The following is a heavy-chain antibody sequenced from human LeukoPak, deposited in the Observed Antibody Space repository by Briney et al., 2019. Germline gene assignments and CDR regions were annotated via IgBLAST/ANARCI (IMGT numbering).Heavy chain of an antibody. CDR3: ARNWNSAFD. Sequence: GGSLRLSCAASGFTFSDYYMSWIRQAPGKGLEWVSYISSSGSTRHYADSVKGRFTISRDSAKKSLYLQMNSLGVEDTAVNYCARNWNSAFDWGQGTLVTVSS. CDR1: GFTFSDYY. CDR2: ISSSGSTR. D-gene: IGHD1-7*01. J-gene: IGHJ4*02. V-gene: IGHV3-11*04.